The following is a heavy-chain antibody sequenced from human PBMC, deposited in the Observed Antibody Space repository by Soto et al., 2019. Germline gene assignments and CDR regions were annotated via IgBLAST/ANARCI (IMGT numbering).Heavy chain of an antibody. V-gene: IGHV5-51*01. CDR3: ASASTWWANWFDP. J-gene: IGHJ5*02. D-gene: IGHD6-13*01. Sequence: GESLKISCKGSGYSFTSYWIGWVRQMPGKGLEWMGIIYPGDSDTRYGPSFQGQVTISADKSISTAYLQWSSLKASDTAMYYCASASTWWANWFDPWGQGTLVTVSS. CDR2: IYPGDSDT. CDR1: GYSFTSYW.